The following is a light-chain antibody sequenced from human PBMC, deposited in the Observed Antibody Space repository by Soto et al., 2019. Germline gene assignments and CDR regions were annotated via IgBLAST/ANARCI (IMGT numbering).Light chain of an antibody. CDR2: DVN. J-gene: IGLJ1*01. CDR1: SSDVGGYNY. V-gene: IGLV2-11*01. Sequence: QSPLTQPRSVSGSPGQSVTISCTGTSSDVGGYNYVSWYQQHPGKAPKLMIYDVNKRPSGVPDRFSGSKSGNTASLTISGLQAEDEADYYCCSYAGSYTLYVFGTGTKVTVL. CDR3: CSYAGSYTLYV.